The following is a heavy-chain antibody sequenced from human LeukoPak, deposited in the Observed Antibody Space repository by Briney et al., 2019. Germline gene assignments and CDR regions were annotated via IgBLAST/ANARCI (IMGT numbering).Heavy chain of an antibody. J-gene: IGHJ3*02. Sequence: ASGKVSCKASGFTFTNYNLHWVRQAPGQRLEWMGIINPSGGSTNYAQNFHGRVTMTRDTSTSTVYMELSRLRSEDTDVYYCVRVRDCYNAAYDIWGQGTMVTVPS. CDR2: INPSGGST. D-gene: IGHD5-24*01. CDR3: VRVRDCYNAAYDI. V-gene: IGHV1-46*01. CDR1: GFTFTNYN.